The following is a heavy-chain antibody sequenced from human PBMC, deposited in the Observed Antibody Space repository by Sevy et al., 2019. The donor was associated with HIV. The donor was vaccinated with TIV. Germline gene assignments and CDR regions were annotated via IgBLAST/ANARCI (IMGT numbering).Heavy chain of an antibody. V-gene: IGHV3-15*07. J-gene: IGHJ4*02. Sequence: GGSLRLSCTASGFDFANAWMNWVRQAPGKGLEWVGHIKSITDGGAADYAAHVKGRFTISRHDSKNTLYLHMNSLKAADTAVYYCSTDDLISYWGRGTLVTVSS. CDR1: GFDFANAW. CDR2: IKSITDGGAA. CDR3: STDDLISY.